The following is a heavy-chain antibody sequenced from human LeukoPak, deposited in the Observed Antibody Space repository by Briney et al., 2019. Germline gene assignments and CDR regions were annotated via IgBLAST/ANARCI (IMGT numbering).Heavy chain of an antibody. V-gene: IGHV3-23*01. Sequence: GGSLRLSCAASGFTFSSHAMSSVRQAPGKGLEWVSAIRGSGGRTTYADSVKGRFTIHRDNSKNTVYLQMNSLRAEDTAVYYCAKEGYASSSFYHDAFDMWGQGTMVTVSS. D-gene: IGHD3-22*01. CDR2: IRGSGGRT. CDR1: GFTFSSHA. CDR3: AKEGYASSSFYHDAFDM. J-gene: IGHJ3*02.